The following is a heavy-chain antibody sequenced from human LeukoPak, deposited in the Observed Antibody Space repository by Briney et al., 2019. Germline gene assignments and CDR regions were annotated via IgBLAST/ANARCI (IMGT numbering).Heavy chain of an antibody. CDR1: GFTFSSYD. J-gene: IGHJ4*02. CDR2: ISGSGGST. D-gene: IGHD5-18*01. V-gene: IGHV3-23*01. CDR3: AKDRGGYSYGPFDY. Sequence: GGSLRLSCAASGFTFSSYDMSWVRQAPGKGLEWVSAISGSGGSTYYADSVKGRFTISRDNSKNTLYLQMNSLRAEDTAVYYCAKDRGGYSYGPFDYWGQGTLVTVSS.